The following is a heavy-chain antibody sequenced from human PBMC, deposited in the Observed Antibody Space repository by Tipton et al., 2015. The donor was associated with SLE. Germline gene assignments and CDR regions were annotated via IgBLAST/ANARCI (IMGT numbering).Heavy chain of an antibody. CDR3: AKGADVYGAYYIDH. CDR2: VDGGGTST. D-gene: IGHD2-8*01. V-gene: IGHV3-23*01. J-gene: IGHJ4*02. CDR1: GFTFSSYE. Sequence: GSLRLSCAASGFTFSSYEMNWVRQAPGKGLEWVSAVDGGGTSTYYADSVKGRFTISRDNSKNTVHLQMNSLRVDDTAVYYCAKGADVYGAYYIDHWGQGTLVTVPS.